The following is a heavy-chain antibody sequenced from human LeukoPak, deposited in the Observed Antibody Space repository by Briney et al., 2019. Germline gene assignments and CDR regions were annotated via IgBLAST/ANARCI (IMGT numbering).Heavy chain of an antibody. Sequence: GGSLRLSCAASGFTFSSYPMHWVRQAPGKGLEYVSAISSNGGSTHYANSVKGRFTISRDNSKNTLYLQMGSLRAEDMAVYYCARWGWFGELRPEAAFDIWGQGTMVTVSS. CDR1: GFTFSSYP. D-gene: IGHD3-10*01. V-gene: IGHV3-64*01. J-gene: IGHJ3*02. CDR3: ARWGWFGELRPEAAFDI. CDR2: ISSNGGST.